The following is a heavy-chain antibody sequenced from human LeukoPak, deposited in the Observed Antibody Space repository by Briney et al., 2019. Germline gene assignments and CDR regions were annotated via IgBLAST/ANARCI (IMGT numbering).Heavy chain of an antibody. V-gene: IGHV3-53*01. CDR3: ARVPRNSDWYFDL. D-gene: IGHD1-7*01. Sequence: GGSLRLSCEASGFTVSANYMSWVRQAPGKGLEWVSIIYSGGTIYYADSVKGRFTISRDNSENTLYLQMNSLRAEDTAIYYCARVPRNSDWYFDLWGRGTLVTVSS. J-gene: IGHJ2*01. CDR2: IYSGGTI. CDR1: GFTVSANY.